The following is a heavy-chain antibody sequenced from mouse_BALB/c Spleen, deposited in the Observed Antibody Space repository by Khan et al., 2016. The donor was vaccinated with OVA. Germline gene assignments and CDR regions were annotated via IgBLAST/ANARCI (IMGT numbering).Heavy chain of an antibody. J-gene: IGHJ2*01. CDR1: GYTFTYYV. V-gene: IGHV1-81*01. CDR2: IYPGSDNA. Sequence: QVQLQQSGPELVKPGASVKMSCKASGYTFTYYVIPWVKQRPGQGLEWIGEIYPGSDNAYYNERFKGKATLTADNSSNTTYMQLSSLTSEDSAVYFCARGDGYYVYFDYWGQGTTLTVSS. CDR3: ARGDGYYVYFDY. D-gene: IGHD2-3*01.